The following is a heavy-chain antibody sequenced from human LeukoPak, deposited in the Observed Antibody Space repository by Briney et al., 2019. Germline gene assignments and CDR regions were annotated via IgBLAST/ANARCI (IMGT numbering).Heavy chain of an antibody. V-gene: IGHV3-23*01. CDR1: GITLSNYG. CDR3: TKKEWN. D-gene: IGHD3-3*01. J-gene: IGHJ4*02. CDR2: LSGSGGGT. Sequence: GGSLRLSCAVSGITLSNYGMSWVRQAPGKGLEWVAGLSGSGGGTNYADSVQGRFTISRDNPKNTLYLQMNSLRAEDTAIYYCTKKEWNWGQGTLVTVSS.